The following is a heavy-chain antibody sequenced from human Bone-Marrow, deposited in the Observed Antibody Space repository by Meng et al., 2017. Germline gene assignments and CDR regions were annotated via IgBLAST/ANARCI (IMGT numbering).Heavy chain of an antibody. CDR2: IDPKSGDT. Sequence: QVQLVQSGAEVKKPGSSVKVSCKASGGTFSSYAISWVRRAPGQGLEWMGRIDPKSGDTHYAQRFQGRVTMTGDTSVSTAYMELSGLRSDDTAMYYCARDEDISAAGKLFGDYWGQGTLVTVSS. D-gene: IGHD6-13*01. V-gene: IGHV1-2*06. CDR3: ARDEDISAAGKLFGDY. J-gene: IGHJ4*02. CDR1: GGTFSSYA.